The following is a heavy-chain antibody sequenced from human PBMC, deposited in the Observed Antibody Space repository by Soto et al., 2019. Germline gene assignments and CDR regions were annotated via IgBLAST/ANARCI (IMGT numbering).Heavy chain of an antibody. D-gene: IGHD3-10*01. V-gene: IGHV4-34*01. Sequence: QVQLQQWGAGLLKPSETLSLTCAVYGGSFSGYYWSWIRQPPGKGLEWIGEINHSGSTNYNPSLKSRVTLSVDTSKNQFSLKMSSVTAADTAVYYCARERAMVRGGFPLGYWGQGTLVTVSS. CDR2: INHSGST. J-gene: IGHJ4*02. CDR3: ARERAMVRGGFPLGY. CDR1: GGSFSGYY.